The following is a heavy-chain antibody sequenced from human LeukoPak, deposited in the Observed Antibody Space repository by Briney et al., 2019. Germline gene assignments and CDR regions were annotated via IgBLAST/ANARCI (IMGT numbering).Heavy chain of an antibody. D-gene: IGHD7-27*01. CDR3: ARGPPYAPGVLDV. V-gene: IGHV4-61*05. Sequence: SETLSPTCTVSGGSISNNNYYWGWIRQPPGKGLEWIGYIYFSGSTNYNPSLKSRVTISVDTSKNQFSLKLSSVTAADTAVYYCARGPPYAPGVLDVWGKGTTVTISS. J-gene: IGHJ6*04. CDR2: IYFSGST. CDR1: GGSISNNNYY.